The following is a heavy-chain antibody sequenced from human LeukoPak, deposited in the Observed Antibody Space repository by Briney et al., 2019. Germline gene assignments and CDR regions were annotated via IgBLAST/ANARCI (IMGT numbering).Heavy chain of an antibody. CDR2: VDHRGTA. CDR1: GASYNAYY. V-gene: IGHV4-34*01. Sequence: SETLSLTCAVYGASYNAYYWSWIRQPPGKGLEWIGDVDHRGTATYNPSLKSRLTISADASKNQFSLKLNSVTDADTAVYYCAVGITILGVAASFDSWGQGNLVIVSS. J-gene: IGHJ4*02. CDR3: AVGITILGVAASFDS. D-gene: IGHD3-3*01.